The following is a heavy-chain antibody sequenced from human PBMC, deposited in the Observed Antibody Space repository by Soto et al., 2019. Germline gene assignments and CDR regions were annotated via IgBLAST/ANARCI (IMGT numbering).Heavy chain of an antibody. Sequence: GGSLRLSCAASGFTFSSYAMSWVRQAPGKGLEWVSAISGSGGSTYYADSVKGRFTISRDNSKNTLYLQMNSLRAEDTAVYYCARDSVLDSIVATLYYYYGMDVWGQGTTVTVSS. V-gene: IGHV3-23*01. D-gene: IGHD5-12*01. CDR3: ARDSVLDSIVATLYYYYGMDV. CDR1: GFTFSSYA. J-gene: IGHJ6*02. CDR2: ISGSGGST.